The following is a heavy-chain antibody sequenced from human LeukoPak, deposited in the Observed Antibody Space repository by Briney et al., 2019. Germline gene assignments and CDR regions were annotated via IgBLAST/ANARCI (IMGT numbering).Heavy chain of an antibody. J-gene: IGHJ4*02. CDR2: ISSSSSYI. CDR1: GFTFSSYS. V-gene: IGHV3-21*01. CDR3: ASYIVETLDY. Sequence: GGSLRLSCAASGFTFSSYSMNWVRQAPGKGLEWVSSISSSSSYIYYADSVRGRFTISRDNAKNSLYLQMNSLRAEDTAIYYCASYIVETLDYWGQGTLVTVSS. D-gene: IGHD2-15*01.